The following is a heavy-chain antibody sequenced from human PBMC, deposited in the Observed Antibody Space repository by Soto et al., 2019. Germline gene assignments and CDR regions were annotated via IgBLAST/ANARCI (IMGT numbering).Heavy chain of an antibody. J-gene: IGHJ5*02. CDR3: ARIRVPAAPGWFDP. CDR2: IYYGGST. V-gene: IGHV4-59*01. D-gene: IGHD2-2*01. CDR1: GGSISSYY. Sequence: SETLSLTCTVSGGSISSYYWSWIRQPPGKGLEWIGYIYYGGSTNYNPSLKSRVTISVDTSKNQFSLKLSSVTAADTAVYYCARIRVPAAPGWFDPWGQGTLVTVSS.